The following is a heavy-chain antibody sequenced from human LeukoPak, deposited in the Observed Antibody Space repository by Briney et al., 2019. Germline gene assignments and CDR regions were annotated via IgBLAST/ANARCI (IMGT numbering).Heavy chain of an antibody. CDR1: GYTFTSYG. D-gene: IGHD2-2*01. Sequence: ASVKVSCKASGYTFTSYGISWVRQAPGQGLEWMGWISAYNGNTNYAQKLQGRVTMTTDTSTSTAYMELRSLRSDDTAVYYCARDWEDIVVVPADPPGDYWGQGTLVTVSS. CDR3: ARDWEDIVVVPADPPGDY. J-gene: IGHJ4*02. CDR2: ISAYNGNT. V-gene: IGHV1-18*01.